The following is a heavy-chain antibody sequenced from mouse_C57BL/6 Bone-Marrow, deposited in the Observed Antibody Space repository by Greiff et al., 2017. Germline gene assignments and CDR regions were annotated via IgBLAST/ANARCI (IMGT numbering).Heavy chain of an antibody. CDR1: GYTFTSYW. CDR3: ARSRNWGGAMDY. CDR2: IHPNSGST. Sequence: VQLQQPGAELVKPGASVKLSCKASGYTFTSYWMHWVKQRPGQGLEWIGMIHPNSGSTNYNEKFKSKATLTVDKSSSTAYMQLSSLTSEDSAVYYCARSRNWGGAMDYWGQGTSVTVSS. D-gene: IGHD4-1*01. J-gene: IGHJ4*01. V-gene: IGHV1-64*01.